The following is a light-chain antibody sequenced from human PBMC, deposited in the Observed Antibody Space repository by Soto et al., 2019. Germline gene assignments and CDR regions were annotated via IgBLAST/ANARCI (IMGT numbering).Light chain of an antibody. CDR3: SSYTNTSPVV. V-gene: IGLV2-14*01. CDR2: EVR. CDR1: NNDVGGYDF. J-gene: IGLJ2*01. Sequence: QSALTQPASVSGSLGQSITISCTGTNNDVGGYDFVSWYQQHPGKAPRLMIYEVRNRPSGVSTRFSGSKSGNTASLTISGLQADDEADYYCSSYTNTSPVVFGGGTKLTVL.